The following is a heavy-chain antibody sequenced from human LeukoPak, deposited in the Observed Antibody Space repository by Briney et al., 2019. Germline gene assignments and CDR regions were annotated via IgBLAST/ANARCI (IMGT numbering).Heavy chain of an antibody. J-gene: IGHJ4*02. D-gene: IGHD6-19*01. V-gene: IGHV3-21*01. CDR2: TSGSSSYI. CDR1: GFIFSRYN. CDR3: ARDRIAVAATETSFDY. Sequence: GGSLRLSCAAPGFIFSRYNMNWVRQAPGKGLEWVSSTSGSSSYIYYSDSVKGRFTISRGNAKNSLYLQMNSLRAEDTAVYYCARDRIAVAATETSFDYWGQGTLVTVSS.